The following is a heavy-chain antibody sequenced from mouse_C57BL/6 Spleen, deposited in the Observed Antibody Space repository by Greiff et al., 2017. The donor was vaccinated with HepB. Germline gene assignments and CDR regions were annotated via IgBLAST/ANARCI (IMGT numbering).Heavy chain of an antibody. CDR2: INPNNGGT. J-gene: IGHJ1*03. Sequence: EVQLQQSGPELVKPGASVKMSCKASGYTFTDYNMHWVKQSHGKSLEWIGYINPNNGGTSYNQKFKGKATLTVNKSSSTAYLEIRILTSEDSAVYYCARGSYGSSSWYFDVWGTGTTVTVSS. CDR3: ARGSYGSSSWYFDV. V-gene: IGHV1-22*01. D-gene: IGHD1-1*01. CDR1: GYTFTDYN.